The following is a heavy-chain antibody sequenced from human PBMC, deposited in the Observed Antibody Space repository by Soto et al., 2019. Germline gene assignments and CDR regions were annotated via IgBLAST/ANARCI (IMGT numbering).Heavy chain of an antibody. CDR2: IYHSGST. CDR1: GYSISSGDY. V-gene: IGHV4-38-2*02. J-gene: IGHJ6*02. CDR3: ARDKNRPSRSYHYYYYGMDD. D-gene: IGHD6-6*01. Sequence: SETLSLTCAVSGYSISSGDYWGWIRQPPGKGLEWIGSIYHSGSTYYNPSLKSRLTISVDTSKNQFSLKLSSVTAADTAVYYCARDKNRPSRSYHYYYYGMDDCGHGTTLTVSS.